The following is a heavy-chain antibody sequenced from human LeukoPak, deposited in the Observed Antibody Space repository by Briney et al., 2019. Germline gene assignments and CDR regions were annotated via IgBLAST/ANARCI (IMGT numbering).Heavy chain of an antibody. CDR2: IYYSGST. CDR3: ARLDYGFYFAY. D-gene: IGHD4-17*01. CDR1: GGSISSYY. J-gene: IGHJ4*02. V-gene: IGHV4-59*01. Sequence: SETLSLTCTVSGGSISSYYWSWIRQPPGKGLEWIGYIYYSGSTNYNPSLKSRVTISVDTSKNQFSLKLSSVTAADTAVYYCARLDYGFYFAYWGQGTLVIVSS.